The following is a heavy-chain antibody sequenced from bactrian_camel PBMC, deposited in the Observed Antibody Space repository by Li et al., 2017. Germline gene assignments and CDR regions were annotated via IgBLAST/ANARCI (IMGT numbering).Heavy chain of an antibody. CDR2: ITTGGLP. CDR3: AAHEGFGFCNVFTHSLWRNGY. CDR1: GLTIATYR. V-gene: IGHV3S55*01. D-gene: IGHD3*01. Sequence: QLVESGGGSVQAGGSLRLSCATSGLTIATYRVAWFRQAAGKEREGVASITTGGLPTYDESVKGRFTICRDNDKNMVYLEMDRLKPEDTAMYYCAAHEGFGFCNVFTHSLWRNGYSGRGTQVTVS. J-gene: IGHJ4*01.